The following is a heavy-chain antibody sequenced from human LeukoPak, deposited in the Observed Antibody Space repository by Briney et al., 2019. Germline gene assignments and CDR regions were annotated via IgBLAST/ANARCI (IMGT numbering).Heavy chain of an antibody. CDR2: IYYSWST. CDR3: ARSRYYDFWSGPIPYYYYYGMDV. Sequence: SETLSLTCTVSGGSISSYYWSWIRQPPGKGLEWIGYIYYSWSTNYNPSLKSRVTISVDTSKNQFSLKLSSVTAADTAVYYCARSRYYDFWSGPIPYYYYYGMDVWGQGTTVTVSS. CDR1: GGSISSYY. D-gene: IGHD3-3*01. J-gene: IGHJ6*02. V-gene: IGHV4-59*01.